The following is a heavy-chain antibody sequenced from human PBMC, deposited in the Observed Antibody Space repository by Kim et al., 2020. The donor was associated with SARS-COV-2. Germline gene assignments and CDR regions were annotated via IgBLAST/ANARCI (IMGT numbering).Heavy chain of an antibody. CDR2: ISGSGSTT. D-gene: IGHD1-1*01. V-gene: IGHV3-23*01. CDR3: AKDKEWRAGTTLDS. CDR1: GFTFNTYG. Sequence: GGSLRLSCAASGFTFNTYGMSWVRQAPGKGLEWVSHISGSGSTTYYADSVKGRFTVSRDNSKNTLYLQMNSLKLEDTAVYYCAKDKEWRAGTTLDSWGQGALVTVSS. J-gene: IGHJ4*02.